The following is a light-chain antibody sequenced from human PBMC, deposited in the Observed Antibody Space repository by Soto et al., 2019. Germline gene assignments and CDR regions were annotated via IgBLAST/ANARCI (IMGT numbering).Light chain of an antibody. V-gene: IGLV2-14*01. Sequence: QSALTQPASVSGSPGQSITISCTGTSRDVGGYNYVSWYQQLPGKAPKLMIYDVSNRTSGVSNRFSGSKSGNTASLTISGLQAEDEADYYCSSYTSSTWVFGGGSKVTVL. CDR1: SRDVGGYNY. CDR2: DVS. J-gene: IGLJ3*02. CDR3: SSYTSSTWV.